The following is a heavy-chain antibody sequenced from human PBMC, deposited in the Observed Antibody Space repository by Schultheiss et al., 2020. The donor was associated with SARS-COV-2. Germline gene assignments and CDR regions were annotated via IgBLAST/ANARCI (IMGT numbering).Heavy chain of an antibody. CDR1: GFILSDYA. CDR2: ISASGAST. CDR3: AKDRYQLLWPDNYGMDV. V-gene: IGHV3-23*01. Sequence: GESLKISCAASGFILSDYAMSWVRQTPGKGLECVSSISASGASTHYADSVKGRFTISRDNSKNTLYLQMNNLRGEDTAVYYCAKDRYQLLWPDNYGMDVWGQGTTVTVSS. D-gene: IGHD2-2*01. J-gene: IGHJ6*02.